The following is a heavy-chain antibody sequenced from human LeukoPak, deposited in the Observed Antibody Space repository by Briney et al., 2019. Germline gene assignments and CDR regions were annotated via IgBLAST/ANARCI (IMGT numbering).Heavy chain of an antibody. CDR1: GDSVSSNSAA. CDR2: TYYRSKWYN. Sequence: SQTLSLTCAISGDSVSSNSAAWNWIRQSPSRGLEWLGRTYYRSKWYNDYAVSVKSRITINPDTSKNQFSLQLNSVTPEDTAVYYCARVDWGRIAARQDYYYMDVWGKGTTVTVSS. V-gene: IGHV6-1*01. D-gene: IGHD6-6*01. J-gene: IGHJ6*03. CDR3: ARVDWGRIAARQDYYYMDV.